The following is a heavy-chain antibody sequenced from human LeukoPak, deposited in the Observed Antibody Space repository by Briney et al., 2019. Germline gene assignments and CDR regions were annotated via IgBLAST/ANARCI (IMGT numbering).Heavy chain of an antibody. D-gene: IGHD3-22*01. Sequence: ASVKVSCKASGYTFTGYYMHWVRQAPGQGLEWMGWIDPSSGGTNYAQKFQGRVTVTRDTSISTAYMDLSRLRSDDTAVYYCARAGVWDYSDSSGYHNAAFDIWGQGTMVTVSS. V-gene: IGHV1-2*02. CDR3: ARAGVWDYSDSSGYHNAAFDI. CDR1: GYTFTGYY. J-gene: IGHJ3*02. CDR2: IDPSSGGT.